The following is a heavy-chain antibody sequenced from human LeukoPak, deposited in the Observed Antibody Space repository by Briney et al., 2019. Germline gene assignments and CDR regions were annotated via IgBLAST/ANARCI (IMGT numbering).Heavy chain of an antibody. CDR1: GGTFSSYA. D-gene: IGHD4-17*01. V-gene: IGHV1-69*06. Sequence: GASVKVSCEASGGTFSSYAISWVRQAPGQGLEWMGGIIPIFGTANYAQKFQGRVTITADKSTSTAYMELSSLRSEDTAVYYCARSPWPTTYFNYWGQGTLVTVSS. CDR3: ARSPWPTTYFNY. J-gene: IGHJ4*02. CDR2: IIPIFGTA.